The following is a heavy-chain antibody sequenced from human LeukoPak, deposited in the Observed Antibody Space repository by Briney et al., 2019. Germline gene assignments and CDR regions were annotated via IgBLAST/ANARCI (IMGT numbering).Heavy chain of an antibody. CDR3: ARSREAYSYGSD. Sequence: WASVKVSCKASGYTFTGYYIHWVRQAPGQGLEWMGWINPNSGDTNYAQKFQGEVTMTRDTSISTAYMELSRLRSDDTAVYYCARSREAYSYGSDWGQGTLVTVSS. J-gene: IGHJ4*02. CDR1: GYTFTGYY. D-gene: IGHD5-18*01. CDR2: INPNSGDT. V-gene: IGHV1-2*02.